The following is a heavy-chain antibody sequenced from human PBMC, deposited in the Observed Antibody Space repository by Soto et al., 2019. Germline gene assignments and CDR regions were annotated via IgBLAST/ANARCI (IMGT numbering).Heavy chain of an antibody. CDR1: GYTFTSYG. V-gene: IGHV1-18*01. J-gene: IGHJ6*02. D-gene: IGHD6-6*01. Sequence: ASVKVSCKASGYTFTSYGISWVRQAPGQGLEWMGWISAYNGNTNYAQKLQGRVTMTTDTSTRTAYMELRSLRSDDTAVYYCARESPIAAHIPPPYYYYYGMDVWGQGTTVTVSS. CDR3: ARESPIAAHIPPPYYYYYGMDV. CDR2: ISAYNGNT.